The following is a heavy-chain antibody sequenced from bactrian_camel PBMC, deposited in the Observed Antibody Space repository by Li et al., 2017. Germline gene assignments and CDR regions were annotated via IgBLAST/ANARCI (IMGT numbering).Heavy chain of an antibody. CDR2: INSGGGST. J-gene: IGHJ4*01. V-gene: IGHV3S25*01. CDR3: TPGWVGGSWLD. CDR1: GFTFSIYS. D-gene: IGHD6*01. Sequence: QLVESGGGSVQAGGSLRLSCAASGFTFSIYSMNWVRQAPGKGLEWVSAINSGGGSTYYADSVKGRFTISRDNAKNTLTLQMNSPKSDDTGVYYCTPGWVGGSWLDWGQGTQVTVS.